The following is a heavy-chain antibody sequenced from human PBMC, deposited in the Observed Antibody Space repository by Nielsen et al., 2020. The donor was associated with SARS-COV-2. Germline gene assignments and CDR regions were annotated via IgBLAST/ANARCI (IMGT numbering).Heavy chain of an antibody. Sequence: GVLKISCAASGFTFDDYAMHWVRQAPGKGLEWVSLISGDGGRTNYADSVKGRFTISRDNSKNSLYLQMNSLRTEDAAFYYCAKDHASGSGSFLPLYGMNVWGQGTTVTVSS. CDR1: GFTFDDYA. CDR3: AKDHASGSGSFLPLYGMNV. CDR2: ISGDGGRT. V-gene: IGHV3-43*02. D-gene: IGHD3-10*01. J-gene: IGHJ6*02.